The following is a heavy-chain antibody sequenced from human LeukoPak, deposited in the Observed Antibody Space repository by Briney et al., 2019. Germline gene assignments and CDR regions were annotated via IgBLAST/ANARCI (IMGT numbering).Heavy chain of an antibody. CDR1: GYIFISYG. J-gene: IGHJ4*02. CDR2: ISAYNGNT. CDR3: ARDVRGIVGMDYFDY. Sequence: GSVTVSCKASGYIFISYGISWVRQAPGQGLEWMGWISAYNGNTKYAQKLQGRVTMTTDTSTSTAYMELRSLRSDDTAVYYCARDVRGIVGMDYFDYWGQGTLVTVSS. D-gene: IGHD3-22*01. V-gene: IGHV1-18*01.